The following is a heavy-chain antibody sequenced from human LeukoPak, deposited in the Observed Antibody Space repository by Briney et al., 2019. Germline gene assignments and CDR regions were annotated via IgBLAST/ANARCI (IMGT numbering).Heavy chain of an antibody. D-gene: IGHD4-17*01. Sequence: GRSLRLSCAASGFTFSYFWMHWFRQTPGKGLVWVSCINTDGSYSTYADSVKGRFTISRDNVRNTLYLQMNSLRAEDSAVYYCARDFDGPRASDYWGQGISVTVSS. J-gene: IGHJ4*02. V-gene: IGHV3-74*01. CDR2: INTDGSYS. CDR1: GFTFSYFW. CDR3: ARDFDGPRASDY.